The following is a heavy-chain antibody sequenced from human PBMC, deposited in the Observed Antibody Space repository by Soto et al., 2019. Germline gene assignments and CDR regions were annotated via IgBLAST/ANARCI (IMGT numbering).Heavy chain of an antibody. Sequence: EASVKVSCKASGNSFTSYSIHWVRQAPGQRLEWVGWIIAGNGNTIYSQNFRGRVSITRDTSASTAYMELSSLRSEDTAVYYCARDYENASGLDYWGQGTQVTV. J-gene: IGHJ4*02. CDR2: IIAGNGNT. V-gene: IGHV1-3*01. CDR1: GNSFTSYS. CDR3: ARDYENASGLDY. D-gene: IGHD3-16*01.